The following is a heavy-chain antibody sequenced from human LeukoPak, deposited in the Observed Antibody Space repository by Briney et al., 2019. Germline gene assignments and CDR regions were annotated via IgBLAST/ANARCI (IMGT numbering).Heavy chain of an antibody. V-gene: IGHV3-7*01. J-gene: IGHJ4*02. Sequence: GGSLRLSCEASGFTFTTYWMGWVRQVPGQGLEWLADISPDGSDPYYVDSVKGRFTISRDNAKKSMSLQMTSLRVEETAVYRCVRWGEEAGMDCWGQGTLVTVSS. CDR3: VRWGEEAGMDC. D-gene: IGHD6-19*01. CDR2: ISPDGSDP. CDR1: GFTFTTYW.